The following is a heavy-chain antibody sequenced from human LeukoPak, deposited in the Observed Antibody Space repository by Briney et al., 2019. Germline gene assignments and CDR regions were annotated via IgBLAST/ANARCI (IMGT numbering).Heavy chain of an antibody. CDR2: IKYDGSLK. CDR3: ASSHDSSGNN. V-gene: IGHV3-7*01. D-gene: IGHD3-22*01. Sequence: GGSLRLSCVASGFSFSSYWMAWVRQAPGKGLEWVANIKYDGSLKFYVDSVKGRFTISRDNAKNSLYLEMNSLRADDTAVYFCASSHDSSGNNWGQGTMVTVSS. J-gene: IGHJ4*02. CDR1: GFSFSSYW.